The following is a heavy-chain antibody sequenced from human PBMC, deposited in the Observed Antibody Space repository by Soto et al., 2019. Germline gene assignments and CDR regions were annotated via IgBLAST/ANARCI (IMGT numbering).Heavy chain of an antibody. CDR1: GFTFSNAW. V-gene: IGHV3-15*01. Sequence: EVQLVESGGGLVEPGGSLRLSCAASGFTFSNAWMTWVRQPPGKGLEWVGRIQTEPEGGTTHYAAPLRGRFTISRDDSKKMAFLKMNSLKTEDTAVYYCSTGYTFYYDRYDKSDYHGDDDFDIWGQGTKVTVSS. J-gene: IGHJ3*02. D-gene: IGHD3-22*01. CDR2: IQTEPEGGTT. CDR3: STGYTFYYDRYDKSDYHGDDDFDI.